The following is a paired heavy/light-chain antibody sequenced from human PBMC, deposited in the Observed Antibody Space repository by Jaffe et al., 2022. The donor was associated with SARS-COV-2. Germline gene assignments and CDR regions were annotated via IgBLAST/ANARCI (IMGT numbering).Light chain of an antibody. CDR1: SSDVGGYNY. CDR3: SSYTSSSTSSV. V-gene: IGLV2-14*01. CDR2: DVS. J-gene: IGLJ1*01. Sequence: QSALTQPASVSGSPGQSITISCTGTSSDVGGYNYVSWYQQHPGKAPKLMIYDVSNRPSGVSNRFSGSKSGNTASLTISGLQAEDEADYYCSSYTSSSTSSVFGTGTKVTVL.
Heavy chain of an antibody. J-gene: IGHJ2*01. CDR2: ISSSSSYT. D-gene: IGHD5-18*01. V-gene: IGHV3-11*06. Sequence: QVQLVESGGGLVKPGGSLRLSCAASGFTFSDYYMSWIRQAPGKGLEWVSYISSSSSYTNYADSVKGRFTISRDNAKNSLYLQMNSLRAEDTAVYYCAWGYSFWYFDLWGRGTLVTVSS. CDR1: GFTFSDYY. CDR3: AWGYSFWYFDL.